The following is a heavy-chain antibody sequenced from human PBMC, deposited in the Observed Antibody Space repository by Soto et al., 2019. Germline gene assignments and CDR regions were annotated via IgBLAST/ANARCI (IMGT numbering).Heavy chain of an antibody. CDR2: ISWNSGSM. Sequence: GGSLRLSCAASGFTFDDYAMHWVRQPPGKGLEWVSGISWNSGSMGYADSVKGRFTISRDNAKNSLYLQMNSLRAEDTALYYCAKASGGGSWDSFQRWGQGTLVTVSS. J-gene: IGHJ1*01. D-gene: IGHD2-15*01. CDR3: AKASGGGSWDSFQR. V-gene: IGHV3-9*01. CDR1: GFTFDDYA.